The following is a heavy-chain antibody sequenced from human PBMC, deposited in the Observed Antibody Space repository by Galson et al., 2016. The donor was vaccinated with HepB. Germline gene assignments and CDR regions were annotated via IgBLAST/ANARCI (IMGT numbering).Heavy chain of an antibody. D-gene: IGHD6-19*01. CDR3: ARRLDTQRRIAGWGWGMDV. CDR1: GFTFNNYG. V-gene: IGHV3-21*01. CDR2: ISSNNYI. J-gene: IGHJ6*02. Sequence: SLRLSCATSGFTFNNYGINWVRQAPGKGLEWVSFISSNNYIYYADSVQGRFTISRDNGKNSLYLQMSSLRVEDAGVYYCARRLDTQRRIAGWGWGMDVWGQGTTVTVS.